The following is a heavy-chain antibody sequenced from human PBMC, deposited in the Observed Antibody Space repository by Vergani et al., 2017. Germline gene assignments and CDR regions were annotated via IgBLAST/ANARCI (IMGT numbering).Heavy chain of an antibody. D-gene: IGHD6-6*01. CDR2: MYHSGST. CDR1: GGSMSGYY. V-gene: IGHV4-59*01. Sequence: QVRLQESGPGLVKPSETLSLTCSVSGGSMSGYYWSWIRQPPGKELEWIGYMYHSGSTNYNPSLETRVTISGDTSKNQFSLRLSSVTAADTALYYCARTYSSSSVDFDPWGQGTLVTVSS. J-gene: IGHJ5*02. CDR3: ARTYSSSSVDFDP.